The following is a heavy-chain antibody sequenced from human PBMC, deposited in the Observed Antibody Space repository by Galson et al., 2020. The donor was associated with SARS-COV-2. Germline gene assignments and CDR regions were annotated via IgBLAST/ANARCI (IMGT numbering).Heavy chain of an antibody. J-gene: IGHJ5*02. CDR1: GYTFTSYG. V-gene: IGHV1-18*01. CDR3: ARVRVGYWNPEGWFDP. Sequence: ASVKVSCKASGYTFTSYGISWVRQAPGQGLEWMGWISAYNGNTNYAQKLQGRVTMTTDTSTSTAYMELRSLRSDDTAVYYCARVRVGYWNPEGWFDPWGQGTLVTVSS. D-gene: IGHD2-2*03. CDR2: ISAYNGNT.